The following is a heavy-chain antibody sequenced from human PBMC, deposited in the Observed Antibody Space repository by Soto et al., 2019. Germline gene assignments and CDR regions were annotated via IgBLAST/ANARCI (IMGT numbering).Heavy chain of an antibody. CDR1: GYTFTSYD. Sequence: ASVKVSCKASGYTFTSYDINWVRQATGQGLEWMGWMNPNSGNTGYAQKFQGRVTMTRNTSISTAYMGLSSLRSEDTAVYYCARASREVVAATTYYYYYMDVWGKGTTVTVSS. CDR3: ARASREVVAATTYYYYYMDV. J-gene: IGHJ6*03. CDR2: MNPNSGNT. V-gene: IGHV1-8*01. D-gene: IGHD2-15*01.